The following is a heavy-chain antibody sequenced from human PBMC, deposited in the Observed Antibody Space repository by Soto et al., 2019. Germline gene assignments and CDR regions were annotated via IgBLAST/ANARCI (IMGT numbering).Heavy chain of an antibody. J-gene: IGHJ4*02. CDR1: GFTFSSYS. CDR2: ISSSSSYI. CDR3: ARDKEKLGYSYGYHDY. Sequence: EVQLVESGGGLVKPGGSLRLSCAASGFTFSSYSMNWVRQAPGKGLEWVSSISSSSSYIYYADSVKGRFTISRDNAKNSLYLQMNSLRAEDTAVYYCARDKEKLGYSYGYHDYWGQGTLVTVSS. V-gene: IGHV3-21*01. D-gene: IGHD5-18*01.